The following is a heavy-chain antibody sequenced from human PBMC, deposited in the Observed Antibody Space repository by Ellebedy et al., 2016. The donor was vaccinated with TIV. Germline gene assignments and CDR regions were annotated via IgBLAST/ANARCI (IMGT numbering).Heavy chain of an antibody. Sequence: GESLKISXAASGFTFSSYAMSWVRQAPGKGLEWVSGISASGGSTYYADSVKGRFTISRDNSKNTLYLQMNSLRAEDTAEYYCAKFHRDFYYYAMDVWGQGTTVTVSS. CDR2: ISASGGST. J-gene: IGHJ6*02. CDR1: GFTFSSYA. V-gene: IGHV3-23*01. CDR3: AKFHRDFYYYAMDV.